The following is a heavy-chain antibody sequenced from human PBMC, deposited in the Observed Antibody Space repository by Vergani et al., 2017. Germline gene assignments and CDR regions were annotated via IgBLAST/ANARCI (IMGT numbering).Heavy chain of an antibody. CDR1: GASINNDFYY. CDR3: ARDNNQHRPRAFYL. CDR2: IYVSGIT. Sequence: QVQLQESGPGLVKPSQTLSLTCTVSGASINNDFYYWHWIRQPAGKGLEWIGRIYVSGITDYNSSLQSRVSMSVDTSKNQFSLTLTSVTAADTAVYYGARDNNQHRPRAFYLWGQGIMVTVSS. V-gene: IGHV4-61*02. J-gene: IGHJ3*01. D-gene: IGHD2/OR15-2a*01.